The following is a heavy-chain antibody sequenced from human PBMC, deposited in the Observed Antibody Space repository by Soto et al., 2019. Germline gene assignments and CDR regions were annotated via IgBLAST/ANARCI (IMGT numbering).Heavy chain of an antibody. CDR1: GFTVSSNY. V-gene: IGHV3-66*04. Sequence: EVQLVESGGGLVQPGGSLRLSCAASGFTVSSNYMSWVRQAPGKGLEWVSVIYSGGSTYYADSVKGRFTISRDNSKNTLYHQMNSLRAEDTAVYYCARLAADDRLYYHPGMDVWGQGTTVTVSS. D-gene: IGHD6-13*01. CDR3: ARLAADDRLYYHPGMDV. J-gene: IGHJ6*02. CDR2: IYSGGST.